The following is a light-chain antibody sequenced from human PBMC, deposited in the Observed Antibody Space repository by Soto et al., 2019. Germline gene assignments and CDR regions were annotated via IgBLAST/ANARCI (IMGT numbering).Light chain of an antibody. V-gene: IGKV3-15*01. J-gene: IGKJ2*01. CDR3: QQYNNRPPDT. Sequence: EIVMTQSPATLSVSPGERATLSCRASQSVNSNLACYQQKPGQAPRLLIYGASTRAAGIPARFSGSGSGTEFSLTISSLQSEDFAVYYCQQYNNRPPDTFGQGTKLEIK. CDR1: QSVNSN. CDR2: GAS.